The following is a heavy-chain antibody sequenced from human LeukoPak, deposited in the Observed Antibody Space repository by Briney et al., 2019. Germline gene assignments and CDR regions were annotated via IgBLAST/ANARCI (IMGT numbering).Heavy chain of an antibody. V-gene: IGHV4-34*01. CDR1: GGSFSGYY. J-gene: IGHJ2*01. CDR2: INHSGGT. CDR3: ARSITMVRGVIARYFDL. Sequence: PSETLSLTCAVYGGSFSGYYWSWIRQPPGKGLEWIGEINHSGGTNYNPSLKSRVTISVDTSKNQFSLKLSSVTAADTAVYYCARSITMVRGVIARYFDLWGRGTLVTVSS. D-gene: IGHD3-10*01.